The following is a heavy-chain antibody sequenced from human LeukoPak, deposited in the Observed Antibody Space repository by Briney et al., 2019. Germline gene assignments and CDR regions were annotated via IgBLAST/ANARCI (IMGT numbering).Heavy chain of an antibody. J-gene: IGHJ3*02. V-gene: IGHV4-61*02. CDR1: GGSISSGSYY. CDR2: IYTSGST. Sequence: RPSQTLSLTCTVSGGSISSGSYYWSWIRQPAGKGLEWIGRIYTSGSTNYNPSLKSRVTISVDTSKNQFSLKLSSVTAADTAVYYCARRWWLGHAFDIWGQGTMVTVSS. D-gene: IGHD5-12*01. CDR3: ARRWWLGHAFDI.